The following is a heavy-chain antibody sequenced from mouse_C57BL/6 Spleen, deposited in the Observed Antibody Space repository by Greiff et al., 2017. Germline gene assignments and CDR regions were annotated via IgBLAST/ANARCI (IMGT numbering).Heavy chain of an antibody. CDR1: GYTFTDYE. CDR3: TREGPYGPDY. CDR2: IDPETGGT. D-gene: IGHD1-1*02. Sequence: VQLQQSGAELVRPGASVTLSCKASGYTFTDYEMHWVKQTPVHGLEWIGAIDPETGGTAYNQKFKGKAILTADKSSSTAYMELRSLTSEDSAVYYCTREGPYGPDYWGQSTTLTVSS. J-gene: IGHJ2*01. V-gene: IGHV1-15*01.